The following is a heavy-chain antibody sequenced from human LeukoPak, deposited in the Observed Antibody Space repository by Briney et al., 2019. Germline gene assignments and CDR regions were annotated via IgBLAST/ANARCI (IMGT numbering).Heavy chain of an antibody. V-gene: IGHV3-21*01. CDR2: ISSSSSYI. CDR3: ARDGGYCSSTSCRLYYYYGMDV. D-gene: IGHD2-2*01. Sequence: GGSLRLSCAASGFTFSSYSMNWVRQAPGKGLEGVSSISSSSSYIYYADSVKGRFTISRDNAKNSLYLQMNSLRAEDTAVYYCARDGGYCSSTSCRLYYYYGMDVWGQGTTVTVSS. J-gene: IGHJ6*02. CDR1: GFTFSSYS.